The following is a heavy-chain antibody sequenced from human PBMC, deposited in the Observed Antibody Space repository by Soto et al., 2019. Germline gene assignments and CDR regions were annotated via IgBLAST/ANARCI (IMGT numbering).Heavy chain of an antibody. Sequence: SETLSLTCTVSGGSISSSSYYWGWIRQPPGKGLEWIGSIYYSGSTYYNPSLKSRVTISVDTSKNQFSLKLSSVTAADTAVYYCARLIADQARWFDPWGQGTLVTVSS. J-gene: IGHJ5*02. CDR3: ARLIADQARWFDP. CDR1: GGSISSSSYY. CDR2: IYYSGST. D-gene: IGHD6-13*01. V-gene: IGHV4-39*01.